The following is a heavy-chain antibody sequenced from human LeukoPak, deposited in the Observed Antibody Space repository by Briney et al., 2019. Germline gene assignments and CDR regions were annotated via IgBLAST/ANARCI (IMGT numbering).Heavy chain of an antibody. J-gene: IGHJ5*02. CDR2: INHSGST. CDR1: GGSISGYY. D-gene: IGHD3-10*01. V-gene: IGHV4-34*01. Sequence: SETLSLTCTVYGGSISGYYWSWIRQPPGKGLEWIGEINHSGSTNYNPSLKSRVTISVDKSKNQFSLKLSSVTAADTAVYYCARRRLNYYGSIQGGIDPWGQGTLVTISS. CDR3: ARRRLNYYGSIQGGIDP.